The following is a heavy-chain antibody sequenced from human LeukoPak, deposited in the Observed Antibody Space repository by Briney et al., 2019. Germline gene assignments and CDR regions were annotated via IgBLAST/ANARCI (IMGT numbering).Heavy chain of an antibody. J-gene: IGHJ6*03. CDR1: GGSISSSSYY. Sequence: SETLSLTCTVSGGSISSSSYYWGWIRQPPGKGLEWIGSIYYSGSTNYNPSLKSRVTISVDTSKNQFSLKLSSVTAADTAVYYCARGPSSGWYDYYYYYMDVWGKGTTVTVSS. CDR2: IYYSGST. CDR3: ARGPSSGWYDYYYYYMDV. D-gene: IGHD6-19*01. V-gene: IGHV4-39*07.